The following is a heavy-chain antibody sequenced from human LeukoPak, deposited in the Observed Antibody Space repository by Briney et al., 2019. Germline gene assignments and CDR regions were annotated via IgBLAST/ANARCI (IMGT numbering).Heavy chain of an antibody. Sequence: ASVKVSFKSSGYTFTSYYIHWVRQAPGQGLEWMGIISPSVGTTTYAQKLEGRVTMTRDTSTTTVSIELRSLRSEDTAVYYCARIGDSGSGSQGFGPLGQGNLVTGSS. CDR1: GYTFTSYY. CDR2: ISPSVGTT. J-gene: IGHJ5*02. D-gene: IGHD3-10*01. CDR3: ARIGDSGSGSQGFGP. V-gene: IGHV1-46*04.